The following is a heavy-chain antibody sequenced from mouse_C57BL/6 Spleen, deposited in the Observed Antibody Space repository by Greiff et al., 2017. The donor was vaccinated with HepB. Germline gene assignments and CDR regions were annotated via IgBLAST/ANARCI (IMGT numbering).Heavy chain of an antibody. CDR1: GYTFTSYW. V-gene: IGHV1-61*01. J-gene: IGHJ2*01. CDR2: IYPSDSET. D-gene: IGHD3-2*02. CDR3: AAAQATRYFDY. Sequence: QVQLQQPGAELVRPGSSVKLSCKASGYTFTSYWMEWVQQRPGQGLEWIGNIYPSDSETKYNQKFKDKATLTVDKSSSTAYMQLSSLTSEDSAVYYCAAAQATRYFDYWGQGTTLTVSS.